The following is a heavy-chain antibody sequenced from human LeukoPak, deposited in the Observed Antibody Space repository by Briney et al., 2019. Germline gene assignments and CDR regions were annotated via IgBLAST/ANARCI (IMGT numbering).Heavy chain of an antibody. V-gene: IGHV3-48*01. CDR3: ARTYYDFWSGPLKYYYYYMDV. D-gene: IGHD3-3*01. Sequence: PGGSLRLSCAASGFTFSSYSMNWVRQAPGKGLEWVSYISSSSSTIYYADSVKGRFTISRDNAKNSLYLQMNSLRAEDTAVYYCARTYYDFWSGPLKYYYYYMDVWGKGTTVTVSS. CDR2: ISSSSSTI. J-gene: IGHJ6*03. CDR1: GFTFSSYS.